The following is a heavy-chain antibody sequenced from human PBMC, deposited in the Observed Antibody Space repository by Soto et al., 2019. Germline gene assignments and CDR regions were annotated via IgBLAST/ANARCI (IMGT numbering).Heavy chain of an antibody. CDR2: IWYDGSNK. D-gene: IGHD3-22*01. Sequence: GGSLRLSCAASGFTFSSYGMHWVRQAPGKGLEWVAGIWYDGSNKYYADSVKGRFTISRDNSKNTLYLQMNSLRAEDTAVYYCAKDAPHYYDSSGPTWGQGTLVTVSS. CDR3: AKDAPHYYDSSGPT. J-gene: IGHJ5*02. V-gene: IGHV3-30*02. CDR1: GFTFSSYG.